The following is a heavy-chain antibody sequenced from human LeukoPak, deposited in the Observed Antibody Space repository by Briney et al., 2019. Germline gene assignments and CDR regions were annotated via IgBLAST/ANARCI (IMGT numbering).Heavy chain of an antibody. D-gene: IGHD6-19*01. Sequence: ASVKVSCKASGYTFTSYAMNWVRQAPGQGLEWMGRIIPIHGTANYAQKFQGRVTITADKSTSTAYMELSSLRSDDTAVYYCARGSSGWYHYWGQGTLVTVSS. V-gene: IGHV1-69*04. CDR1: GYTFTSYA. CDR3: ARGSSGWYHY. CDR2: IIPIHGTA. J-gene: IGHJ4*02.